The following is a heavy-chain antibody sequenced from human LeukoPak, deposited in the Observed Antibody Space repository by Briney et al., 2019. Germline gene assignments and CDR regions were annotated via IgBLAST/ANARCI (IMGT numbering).Heavy chain of an antibody. V-gene: IGHV4-59*08. CDR1: GDSINNYY. CDR2: ST. Sequence: NPSETLSLTCTVSGDSINNYYWSWIRQPPGKGLEWIGWSTNYNPSLMRRATISVDTPKNQFSLSLSSVTAADTAIYYCARRDSSAYWHFDLWGRGTLVTVSS. D-gene: IGHD3-10*01. J-gene: IGHJ2*01. CDR3: ARRDSSAYWHFDL.